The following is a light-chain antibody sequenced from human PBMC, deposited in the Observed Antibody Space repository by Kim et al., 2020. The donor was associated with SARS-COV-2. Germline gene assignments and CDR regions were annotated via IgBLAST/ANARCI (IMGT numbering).Light chain of an antibody. CDR1: QDIRNY. V-gene: IGKV1-16*01. CDR3: QQCHSYPLT. Sequence: DIQMTQSPSSLSASVGDRVTITCRASQDIRNYLAWFQQLPGKAPKPLIYAASNLQSGVPSRFSARGSGTDFTLTISSLQPEDFATYYCQQCHSYPLTFGGGTKVEIK. J-gene: IGKJ4*01. CDR2: AAS.